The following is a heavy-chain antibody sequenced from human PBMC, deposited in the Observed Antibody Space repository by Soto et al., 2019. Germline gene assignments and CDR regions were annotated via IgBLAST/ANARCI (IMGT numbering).Heavy chain of an antibody. Sequence: QVQLVESGGGVVQSGRSLRLSCAASGFTFRSYAMHWVRQAPGKGLEWVVVISYDGSNKYYADSVKGRFTISRDNSKNTLYLQMNSLRTEDTAVYYCVRENYGYYYFDYWGPGTLVTVSS. J-gene: IGHJ4*02. CDR1: GFTFRSYA. CDR3: VRENYGYYYFDY. D-gene: IGHD4-17*01. CDR2: ISYDGSNK. V-gene: IGHV3-30*14.